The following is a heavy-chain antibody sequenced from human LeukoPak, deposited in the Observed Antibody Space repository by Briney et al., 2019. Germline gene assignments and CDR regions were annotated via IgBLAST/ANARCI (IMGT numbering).Heavy chain of an antibody. V-gene: IGHV7-4-1*02. CDR2: INTNTGNP. D-gene: IGHD3-10*01. CDR1: GYTFTNYA. CDR3: ARHHGNYGSGSYQDY. J-gene: IGHJ4*02. Sequence: ASVKVSCKASGYTFTNYAVNWVRQAPGQGLEWMGWINTNTGNPTYAQGFTGRFVFSLDTSVSTAYLQISSLKAEDTAVYYCARHHGNYGSGSYQDYWGQGTLVTVSS.